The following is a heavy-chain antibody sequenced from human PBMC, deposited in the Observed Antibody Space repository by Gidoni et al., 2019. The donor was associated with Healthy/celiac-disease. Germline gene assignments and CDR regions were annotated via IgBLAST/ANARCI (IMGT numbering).Heavy chain of an antibody. Sequence: QVQLQESGPGLVKPSQTLSPTCTVSGGSFSSGDYYWSWIRQPPGKGLEWIGYIYYSGSTYYKPSLKSRVTISVDTSKNQFSLKLSSVTAADTAVYYCARGGPYYYYGMDVWGQGTTVTVSS. CDR3: ARGGPYYYYGMDV. CDR2: IYYSGST. CDR1: GGSFSSGDYY. V-gene: IGHV4-30-4*01. J-gene: IGHJ6*02.